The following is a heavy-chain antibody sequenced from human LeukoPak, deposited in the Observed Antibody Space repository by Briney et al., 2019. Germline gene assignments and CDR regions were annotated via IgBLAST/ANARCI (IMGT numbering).Heavy chain of an antibody. Sequence: GGSLRHGCAASGFTFSSYVMHWVRQATGKGLEWVSAIGTAGDTYYPGSVKGRFTISRENAKNSLYLQMNSLGAGDTAVYYCARGVLGYSYGYLDYWGQGTMV. D-gene: IGHD5-18*01. V-gene: IGHV3-13*01. J-gene: IGHJ4*02. CDR2: IGTAGDT. CDR3: ARGVLGYSYGYLDY. CDR1: GFTFSSYV.